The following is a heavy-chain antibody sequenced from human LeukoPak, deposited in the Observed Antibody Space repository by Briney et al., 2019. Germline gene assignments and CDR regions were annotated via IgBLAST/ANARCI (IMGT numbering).Heavy chain of an antibody. V-gene: IGHV1-2*02. CDR3: ARDRHFDDSSGD. J-gene: IGHJ4*02. CDR2: INPNSGGT. CDR1: GYTFTGYY. D-gene: IGHD3-22*01. Sequence: ASVKVSCKASGYTFTGYYMHWVRQAPGQGLEWMGWINPNSGGTVYAHTLQGGVTITRDTSISTASTELSRLSSADTAVYYCARDRHFDDSSGDWGQGTLVTVSS.